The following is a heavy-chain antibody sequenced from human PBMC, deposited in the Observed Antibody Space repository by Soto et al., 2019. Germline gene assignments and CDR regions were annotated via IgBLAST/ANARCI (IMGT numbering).Heavy chain of an antibody. V-gene: IGHV4-59*06. CDR2: IYYSGST. CDR1: GGSISSYY. Sequence: PSETLSLTCTVSGGSISSYYWSWIRQPPGKGLEWIGYIYYSGSTYYNPSLKSRVTISVDTSKNQFSLKLSSVTAADTAVYYCARTCRDGYQIVYYFDYWGQGTLVTVSS. D-gene: IGHD5-12*01. CDR3: ARTCRDGYQIVYYFDY. J-gene: IGHJ4*02.